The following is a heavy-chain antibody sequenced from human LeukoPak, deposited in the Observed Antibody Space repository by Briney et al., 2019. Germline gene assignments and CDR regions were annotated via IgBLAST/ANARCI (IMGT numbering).Heavy chain of an antibody. V-gene: IGHV3-15*01. CDR1: GFTFSSYA. Sequence: GGSLRLSCAASGFTFSSYAMSWVRQAPGKGLEWVGRIKSRTDGGTTDYAAFVKGRFTISRDESKNTLFLQMNSLKTEDTAVYYCTTTGTGTTDYWGQGTLVTVSS. D-gene: IGHD1-1*01. CDR3: TTTGTGTTDY. J-gene: IGHJ4*02. CDR2: IKSRTDGGTT.